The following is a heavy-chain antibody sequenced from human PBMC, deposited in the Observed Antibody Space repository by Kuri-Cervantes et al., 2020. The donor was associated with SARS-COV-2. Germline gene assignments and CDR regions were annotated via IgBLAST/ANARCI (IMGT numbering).Heavy chain of an antibody. CDR3: AKVFGGAVYDY. V-gene: IGHV3-23*01. Sequence: LSLTCAASGFTFSSYWMHWVRQAPGKGLEWVSAISGSGGSTYYADSVKGRFTISRDNSKNTLYLQMNSLRAEDTAVYYCAKVFGGAVYDYWGQGTLVTVSS. CDR1: GFTFSSYW. D-gene: IGHD3-16*01. CDR2: ISGSGGST. J-gene: IGHJ4*02.